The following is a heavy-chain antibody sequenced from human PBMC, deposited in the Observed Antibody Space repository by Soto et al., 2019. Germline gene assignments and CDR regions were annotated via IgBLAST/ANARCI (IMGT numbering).Heavy chain of an antibody. CDR3: AALVHDSKDY. D-gene: IGHD1-26*01. CDR1: GGTYSSYT. V-gene: IGHV1-69*02. Sequence: SVKVSCQTSGGTYSSYTISWVRQAPGQGLEWMGRIIPILGIANYAQKFQGRVTITADKSTSTAYMELSSLRSEDTAVYYCAALVHDSKDYWGQGTLVTVSS. CDR2: IIPILGIA. J-gene: IGHJ4*02.